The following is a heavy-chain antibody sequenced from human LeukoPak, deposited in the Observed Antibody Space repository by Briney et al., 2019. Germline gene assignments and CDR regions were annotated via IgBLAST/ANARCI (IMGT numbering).Heavy chain of an antibody. D-gene: IGHD6-19*01. J-gene: IGHJ4*02. Sequence: GGSLRLSCAASGFTVSSNYMSWVRQAPGKGLEWVSSISSSSSYIYYADSVKGRFTISRDNAKNSLYLQMNSLRAEDTAVYYCARAFHSGWYGGYFDYWGQGTLVTVSS. CDR1: GFTVSSNY. CDR3: ARAFHSGWYGGYFDY. CDR2: ISSSSSYI. V-gene: IGHV3-21*06.